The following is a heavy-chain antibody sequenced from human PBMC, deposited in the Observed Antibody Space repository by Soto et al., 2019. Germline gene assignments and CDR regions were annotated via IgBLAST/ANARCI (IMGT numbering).Heavy chain of an antibody. CDR3: AREVEYSNYGWFYP. J-gene: IGHJ5*02. CDR1: GATFSSYA. CDR2: IIPIFGTA. D-gene: IGHD4-4*01. V-gene: IGHV1-69*06. Sequence: SVKVSCNDSGATFSSYAISWVRQAPGQGLEWMGGIIPIFGTANSAQTFQGRVTITADKSTSTAYMELSSLRSEDRAVYYCAREVEYSNYGWFYPRGQGTLVTVSS.